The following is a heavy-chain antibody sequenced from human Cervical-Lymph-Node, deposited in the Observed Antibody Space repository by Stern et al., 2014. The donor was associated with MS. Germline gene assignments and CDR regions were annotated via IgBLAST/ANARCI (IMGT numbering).Heavy chain of an antibody. CDR3: ARVLSLATSDS. CDR2: FNPSGGKT. V-gene: IGHV1-46*02. CDR1: GYTFNTYS. D-gene: IGHD1-1*01. J-gene: IGHJ4*02. Sequence: MQLVGSGAEIRKPGASVKISCEASGYTFNTYSMHWVRQAPGQGLEWVALFNPSGGKTTYAQRFQGRVTVTGDTSTSTVYMELTGLRSEDTAVYYCARVLSLATSDSWGQGTLVIVSS.